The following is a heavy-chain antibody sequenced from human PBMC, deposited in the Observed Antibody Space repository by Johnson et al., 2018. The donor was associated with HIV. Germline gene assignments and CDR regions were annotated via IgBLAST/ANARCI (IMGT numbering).Heavy chain of an antibody. D-gene: IGHD4-23*01. CDR3: ASPGTVVTGLAFDI. CDR1: AFTFSNYA. J-gene: IGHJ3*02. V-gene: IGHV3-30-3*01. CDR2: ISYDGSNK. Sequence: QVQLVESGGGVVKPGRSLRLACAASAFTFSNYAMHWVRQAPGKGLEWVAVISYDGSNKYYADSVKGRFTISRDNSKNTLYLQMNSLRAEDTAVYYCASPGTVVTGLAFDIWGQGTMVTVSS.